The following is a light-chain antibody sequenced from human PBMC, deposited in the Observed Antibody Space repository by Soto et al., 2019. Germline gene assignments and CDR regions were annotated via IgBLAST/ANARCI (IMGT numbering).Light chain of an antibody. V-gene: IGKV3-20*01. CDR3: QQYGRSPYT. CDR2: GPS. J-gene: IGKJ2*01. Sequence: EIVLTQSPGTLSLSPGERATLSCRASQSVSSSYLAWYQQKPGQAPRLRIYGPSSRAAGIPDRFSGSGSETDFALTLSRQEPEDLVVYYCQQYGRSPYTFGQGTKLEIK. CDR1: QSVSSSY.